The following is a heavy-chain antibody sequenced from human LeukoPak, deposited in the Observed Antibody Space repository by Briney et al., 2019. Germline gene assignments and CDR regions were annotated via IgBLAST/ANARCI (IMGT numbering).Heavy chain of an antibody. J-gene: IGHJ5*02. CDR2: ISSSSSTI. V-gene: IGHV3-48*02. CDR1: GFTFSSYS. CDR3: AREYGYYYDSSGSMNWFDP. D-gene: IGHD3-22*01. Sequence: GGSLRLSCAASGFTFSSYSMNWVRQAPGKGLEWVSYISSSSSTIYYADSVKGRFTISRDNAKNLLYLQMNSLRDEDTAVYYCAREYGYYYDSSGSMNWFDPWGQGTLVTVSS.